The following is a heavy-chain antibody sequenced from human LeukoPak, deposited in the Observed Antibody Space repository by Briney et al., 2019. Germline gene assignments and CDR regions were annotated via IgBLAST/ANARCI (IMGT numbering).Heavy chain of an antibody. CDR1: GGSIDNYY. V-gene: IGHV4-4*07. Sequence: PSETLSLTCTVSGGSIDNYYWTWIRQPAGKGLEWIGRIYSSGKTNYNPSLKSRVTMSVDTSNNQLSLMMTSVTAADTAVFYCARTPQGDNYFDYWGQGHLVTVSS. J-gene: IGHJ4*02. CDR2: IYSSGKT. CDR3: ARTPQGDNYFDY. D-gene: IGHD3-9*01.